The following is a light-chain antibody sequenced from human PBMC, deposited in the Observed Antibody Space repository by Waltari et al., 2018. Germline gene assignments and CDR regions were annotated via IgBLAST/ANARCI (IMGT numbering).Light chain of an antibody. Sequence: SYELTQPSSVSVSPGQTAKIHCSGAILAKKYARWPHQKPGQAPLPLIYEDSERPAEIPGRFSGCSSGTTVTLTITGAHVDDEADYYCFSAADNNWVFGGWTKLTVL. J-gene: IGLJ3*02. CDR3: FSAADNNWV. V-gene: IGLV3-27*01. CDR2: EDS. CDR1: ILAKKY.